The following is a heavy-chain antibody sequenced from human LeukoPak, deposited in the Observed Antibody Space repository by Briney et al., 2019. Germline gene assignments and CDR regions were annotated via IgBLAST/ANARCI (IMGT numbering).Heavy chain of an antibody. Sequence: GESLKISCKGSGYSFTSYWIGWVRQMPGKGLEWMGIIYPGDSDTRYSPSFQGQVTISADKSISTAYLQWGGLKASDTAMYYCARLARSTTGCHCPYAFDIWGQGTMVTVSS. J-gene: IGHJ3*02. V-gene: IGHV5-51*01. CDR2: IYPGDSDT. D-gene: IGHD2-2*01. CDR1: GYSFTSYW. CDR3: ARLARSTTGCHCPYAFDI.